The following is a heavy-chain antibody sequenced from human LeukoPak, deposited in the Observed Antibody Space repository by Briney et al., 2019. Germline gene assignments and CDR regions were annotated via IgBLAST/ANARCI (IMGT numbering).Heavy chain of an antibody. J-gene: IGHJ3*02. CDR3: ARNKLFDI. V-gene: IGHV4-59*08. CDR1: GGSINNYY. CDR2: IYYSGSTNYNPSLT. Sequence: PSETLSLTCIVSGGSINNYYWSWIRQPPGKGLEWIGYIYYSGSTNYNPSLTNYNPSLKSRVTISVDTSKNHFSLKLTSVTAADTAMYYCARNKLFDIWGQGTMVTVSS.